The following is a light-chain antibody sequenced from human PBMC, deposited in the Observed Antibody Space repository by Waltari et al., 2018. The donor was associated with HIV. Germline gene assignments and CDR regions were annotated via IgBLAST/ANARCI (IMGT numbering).Light chain of an antibody. CDR3: VSYDSRLDERL. CDR1: TSNIETEA. J-gene: IGLJ3*02. V-gene: IGLV1-47*01. CDR2: RNY. Sequence: SCSGSTSNIETEALYWYQQLPGTAPKLLIYRNYKRPSGVSDRFSCSKSGASASLVISGLRSEDEAHYYCVSYDSRLDERLFGGGTKLTVL.